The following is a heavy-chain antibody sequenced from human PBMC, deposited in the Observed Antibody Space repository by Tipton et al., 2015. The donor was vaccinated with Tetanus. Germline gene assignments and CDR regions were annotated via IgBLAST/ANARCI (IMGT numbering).Heavy chain of an antibody. CDR1: GFTFSSYA. D-gene: IGHD3-22*01. CDR2: ISESGAVT. V-gene: IGHV3-23*04. Sequence: VQLVQSGGGLVQPGRSLRLSCAASGFTFSSYALSWVRQAPGKGLEWVSAISESGAVTYYADSVRGRFTLSRDNSKNTLYLQMNSLRADDTAVYYCAKASTLYDESGYYHRTFDSWGQGTLVTVSP. CDR3: AKASTLYDESGYYHRTFDS. J-gene: IGHJ4*02.